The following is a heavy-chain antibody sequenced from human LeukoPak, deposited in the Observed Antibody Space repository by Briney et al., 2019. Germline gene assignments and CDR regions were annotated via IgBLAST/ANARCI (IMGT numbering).Heavy chain of an antibody. Sequence: GGSLRLSCAASGFTFSSYGMHWVRQAPGKGLEWVAFIRYDGSNKYYADSVKGRFTISRDNSKNTLYLQMNSLRAEDTAVYYCAKGYSSSWYGSAFYMDVWGKGTTVTISS. CDR1: GFTFSSYG. V-gene: IGHV3-30*02. CDR3: AKGYSSSWYGSAFYMDV. D-gene: IGHD6-13*01. J-gene: IGHJ6*03. CDR2: IRYDGSNK.